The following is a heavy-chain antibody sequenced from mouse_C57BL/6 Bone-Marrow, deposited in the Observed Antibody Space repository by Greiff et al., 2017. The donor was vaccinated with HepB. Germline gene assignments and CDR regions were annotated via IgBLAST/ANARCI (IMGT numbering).Heavy chain of an antibody. D-gene: IGHD1-1*02. Sequence: VQLQQSGPELVKPGASVKMSCKASGYTFTDYNMHWVKQSHGKSLEWIGYINPNNGGTSYNQKFKGKATLTVNKSSSTAYMELRSLTSEDSAVYYCAEGGYGSWFAYWGQGTLVTVSA. J-gene: IGHJ3*01. CDR2: INPNNGGT. V-gene: IGHV1-22*01. CDR1: GYTFTDYN. CDR3: AEGGYGSWFAY.